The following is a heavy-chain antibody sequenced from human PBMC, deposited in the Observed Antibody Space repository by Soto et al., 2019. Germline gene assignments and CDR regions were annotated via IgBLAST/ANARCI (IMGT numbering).Heavy chain of an antibody. V-gene: IGHV1-46*01. CDR3: ARGISTTRYYYYYGMDV. CDR1: GYTLTSYY. Sequence: ASVKVSCKASGYTLTSYYLHWVRQAPGQGPEWMGIINPSGGITNDAQKFQDRVTMTSDTSTSTVYMELSSLRSEDTAVYYCARGISTTRYYYYYGMDVWGQGTTITVSS. D-gene: IGHD2-2*01. CDR2: INPSGGIT. J-gene: IGHJ6*02.